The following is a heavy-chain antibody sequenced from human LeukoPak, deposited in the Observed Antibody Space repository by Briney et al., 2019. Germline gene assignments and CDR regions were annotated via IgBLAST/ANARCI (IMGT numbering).Heavy chain of an antibody. CDR1: GFTFSNAW. V-gene: IGHV3-15*01. D-gene: IGHD3-9*01. J-gene: IGHJ4*02. CDR2: IKSKTDGGTT. Sequence: GGSLRLSCAASGFTFSNAWMSWVRQAPGKGLEWVGRIKSKTDGGTTDYAAPVKGRFTISRDDSKNTLYLQMNSLRAEDTAVYYCAKDYDILTGAPDFDYWGQGTLVTVSS. CDR3: AKDYDILTGAPDFDY.